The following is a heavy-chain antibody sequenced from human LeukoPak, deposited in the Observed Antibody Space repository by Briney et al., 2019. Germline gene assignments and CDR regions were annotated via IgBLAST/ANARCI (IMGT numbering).Heavy chain of an antibody. D-gene: IGHD6-6*01. CDR1: GVSIDSSSYY. CDR2: ISYVGST. V-gene: IGHV4-39*01. J-gene: IGHJ5*01. Sequence: SETLSLTCTVSGVSIDSSSYYWGWIRQPPGKGLEWIGSISYVGSTNYNPSLKSRVTISADTSKNQFSLKLSSVTAADTAVYYCARHRSPTSSSFFDSWGQGTLVSVSS. CDR3: ARHRSPTSSSFFDS.